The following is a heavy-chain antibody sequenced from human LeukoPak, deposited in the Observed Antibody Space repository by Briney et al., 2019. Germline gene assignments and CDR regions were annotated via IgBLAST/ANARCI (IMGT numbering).Heavy chain of an antibody. Sequence: ASVKVSCKASGYTFTGYYMHWVRQAPGQGLEWMGWINPNSGATNYAQKLQGRVTMTTDTSTSTAYMELRSLRSDDTAVYYCARDKGYWFDPWGQGTLVTVSS. CDR1: GYTFTGYY. CDR3: ARDKGYWFDP. V-gene: IGHV1-2*02. J-gene: IGHJ5*02. CDR2: INPNSGAT.